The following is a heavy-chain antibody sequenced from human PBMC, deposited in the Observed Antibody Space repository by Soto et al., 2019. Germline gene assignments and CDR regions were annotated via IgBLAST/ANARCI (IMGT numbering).Heavy chain of an antibody. V-gene: IGHV1-69*13. CDR2: IIPIFGTA. J-gene: IGHJ6*02. CDR1: GGTFSSYV. CDR3: AKYCDLVPAAMGYYYYYAMDV. Sequence: SVKVSCKASGGTFSSYVISWVRQAPGQGLEWMGGIIPIFGTANYAQKFQGRVTITADESTSTLYLQMNSLRAEDTAVYYCAKYCDLVPAAMGYYYYYAMDVWGQGTTVTVSS. D-gene: IGHD2-2*01.